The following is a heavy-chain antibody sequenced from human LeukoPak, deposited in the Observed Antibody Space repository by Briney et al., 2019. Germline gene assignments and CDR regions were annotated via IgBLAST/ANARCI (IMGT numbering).Heavy chain of an antibody. CDR2: ISYDGSNK. CDR1: GFTLSSYA. Sequence: GRSLRLSCAASGFTLSSYAMHWVRQAPGKGLEWVAVISYDGSNKYYADSVKGRFTISRDNSKNTLYLQMNSLRAEDTAVYYCARDKYWGQGTLVTVSS. V-gene: IGHV3-30-3*01. J-gene: IGHJ4*02. CDR3: ARDKY.